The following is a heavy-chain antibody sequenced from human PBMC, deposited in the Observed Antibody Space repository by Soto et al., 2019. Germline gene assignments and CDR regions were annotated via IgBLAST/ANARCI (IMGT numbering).Heavy chain of an antibody. J-gene: IGHJ6*02. D-gene: IGHD3-10*01. CDR3: ATAMVREGDYGMDV. CDR2: IYYSGST. Sequence: PSETLSLTCTVSGGSISSYYWSWIRQPPGKGLEWIGYIYYSGSTNYNPSLKSRVTISVDTSKDQFSLKLSSVTAADTAVYYCATAMVREGDYGMDVWGQGTTVTVSS. CDR1: GGSISSYY. V-gene: IGHV4-59*01.